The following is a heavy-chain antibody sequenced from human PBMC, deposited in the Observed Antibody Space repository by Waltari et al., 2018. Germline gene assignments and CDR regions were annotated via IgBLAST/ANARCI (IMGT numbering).Heavy chain of an antibody. Sequence: EVQLVQSGAEVKTPGESLKISCKGSGYSFTSYWLGWVRQMPGKGLEWMGIIYPGDSDTRYSPSFQGQVTISADKSISTAYLQWSSLKASDTAMYYCASVDFWSGPTTKRSFDYWGQGTLVTVSS. V-gene: IGHV5-51*01. CDR2: IYPGDSDT. CDR3: ASVDFWSGPTTKRSFDY. CDR1: GYSFTSYW. D-gene: IGHD3-3*01. J-gene: IGHJ4*02.